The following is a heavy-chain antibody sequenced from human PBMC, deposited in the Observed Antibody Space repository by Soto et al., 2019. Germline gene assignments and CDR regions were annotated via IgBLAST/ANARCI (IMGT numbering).Heavy chain of an antibody. CDR2: IRSKANSYAT. CDR1: GFTFSSYA. J-gene: IGHJ4*02. V-gene: IGHV3-73*01. Sequence: GGSLRLSCAASGFTFSSYAMSWVRQAPGKGLEWVGRIRSKANSYATAYAASVKGRFTISRDDSKNTAYLQMNSLKTEDTAVYYCTRQSRGAAAGPSDYWGQGTLVTVSS. CDR3: TRQSRGAAAGPSDY. D-gene: IGHD6-13*01.